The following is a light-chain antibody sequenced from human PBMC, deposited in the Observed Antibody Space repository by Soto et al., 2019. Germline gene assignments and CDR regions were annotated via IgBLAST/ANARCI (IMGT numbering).Light chain of an antibody. Sequence: IQMTQSPSSLSASVGDRVTITCRASQGIDNYLAWYQQKPGKVPKLLIYAASTLQSGVPSRFSGSGSGTDFTLTISSLQPEDVETYSCQKYNIAHTCGETFGQGTKVEIK. CDR2: AAS. CDR3: QKYNIAHTCGET. V-gene: IGKV1-27*01. J-gene: IGKJ1*01. CDR1: QGIDNY.